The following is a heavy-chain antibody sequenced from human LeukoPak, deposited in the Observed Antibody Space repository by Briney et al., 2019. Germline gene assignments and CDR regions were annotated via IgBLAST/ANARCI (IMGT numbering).Heavy chain of an antibody. Sequence: PGGSLRLSCAASGFTFSSYSMDWVRQAPGKGLEWLSYITISSSIIYYADSVKGRFTISRDNAKNSLYLQMNSLRAEDTAVYYCARETDSTLFDYWGQGTLVTVSS. CDR3: ARETDSTLFDY. CDR2: ITISSSII. CDR1: GFTFSSYS. V-gene: IGHV3-48*04. D-gene: IGHD2-2*01. J-gene: IGHJ4*02.